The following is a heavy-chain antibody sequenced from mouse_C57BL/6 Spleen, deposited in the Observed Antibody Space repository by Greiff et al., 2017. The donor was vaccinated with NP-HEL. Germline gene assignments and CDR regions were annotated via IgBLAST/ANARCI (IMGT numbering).Heavy chain of an antibody. D-gene: IGHD2-4*01. CDR1: GYTFTDYY. CDR2: INPNNGGT. J-gene: IGHJ3*01. V-gene: IGHV1-26*01. Sequence: VQLQQSGPELVKPGASVKISCKASGYTFTDYYMNWVKQSHGKSLEWIGDINPNNGGTSYNQKFKGKATLTVDKSSSTAYMELRSLTSEDSAVYYCARGYDYDRFAYWGQGTLVTVSA. CDR3: ARGYDYDRFAY.